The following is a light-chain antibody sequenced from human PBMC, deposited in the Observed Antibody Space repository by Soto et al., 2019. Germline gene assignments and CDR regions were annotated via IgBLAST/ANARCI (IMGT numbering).Light chain of an antibody. V-gene: IGKV3-20*01. J-gene: IGKJ4*01. CDR2: SVS. CDR3: HQYCSSPLT. Sequence: EIVLTQSPGTLSLSPGETATLSCRASETVDTSSLGWYQQKPGRAPSLLIYSVSRRATGIPDRFSASGSATDFTLTITRLEPEDFAVYYCHQYCSSPLTFGGGTKVEI. CDR1: ETVDTSS.